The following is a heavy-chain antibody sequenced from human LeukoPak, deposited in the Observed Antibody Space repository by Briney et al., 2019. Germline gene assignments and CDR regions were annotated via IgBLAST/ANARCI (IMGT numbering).Heavy chain of an antibody. D-gene: IGHD2-15*01. Sequence: PSETLSLTCTVSGASISSTTYYWGWIRQPPGKGLEWIGSIYYSGNSYYNPSLKSRVTMSIDTSKNQFSLKVNSVTAADTAVYYCASLQGYCSGNRCPSSANYYYYMDVWGKGTTVTVSS. CDR1: GASISSTTYY. J-gene: IGHJ6*03. V-gene: IGHV4-39*07. CDR2: IYYSGNS. CDR3: ASLQGYCSGNRCPSSANYYYYMDV.